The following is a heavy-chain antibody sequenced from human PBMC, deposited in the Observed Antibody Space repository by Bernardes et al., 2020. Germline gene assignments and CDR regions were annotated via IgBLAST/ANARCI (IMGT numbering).Heavy chain of an antibody. CDR3: AKDLGSRYDFWSGYSWYYGMDV. D-gene: IGHD3-3*01. J-gene: IGHJ6*02. CDR1: GFTFSSYA. V-gene: IGHV3-23*01. Sequence: GSLRLSCAASGFTFSSYAMSWVRQAPGKGLEWVSAISGSGGSTYYADSVKGRFTISRDNSKNTLYLQMNSLRAEDTAVYYCAKDLGSRYDFWSGYSWYYGMDVWGQGTTVTVSS. CDR2: ISGSGGST.